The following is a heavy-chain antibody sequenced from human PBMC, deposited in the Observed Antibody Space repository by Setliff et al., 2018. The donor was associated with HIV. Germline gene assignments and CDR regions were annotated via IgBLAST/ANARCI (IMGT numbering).Heavy chain of an antibody. V-gene: IGHV4-59*11. CDR3: ATGDYYYYMDV. CDR2: IYYSGST. J-gene: IGHJ6*03. Sequence: SETLSLTCTVSGGSSSSHYWSWIRQPPGKGLEWIGYIYYSGSTNYNPSLKSRVTISVDTSKNQFSLKLSSVTAADTAVYYCATGDYYYYMDVWGKGTTVTVSS. CDR1: GGSSSSHY.